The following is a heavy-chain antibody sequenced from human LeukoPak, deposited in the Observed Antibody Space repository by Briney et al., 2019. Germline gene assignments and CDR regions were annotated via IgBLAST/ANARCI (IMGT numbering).Heavy chain of an antibody. CDR2: INTDTGSR. V-gene: IGHV1-18*01. CDR3: ARDLEMATTLYWYFDL. CDR1: GYTFTDYH. D-gene: IGHD5-24*01. J-gene: IGHJ2*01. Sequence: ASVKVSCKASGYTFTDYHFSWVRQAPGQGLEWMGWINTDTGSRKYAQKFQDRVTMTTDTTTTTAYMELSSLRSEDTAVYYCARDLEMATTLYWYFDLWGRGTLVTVSS.